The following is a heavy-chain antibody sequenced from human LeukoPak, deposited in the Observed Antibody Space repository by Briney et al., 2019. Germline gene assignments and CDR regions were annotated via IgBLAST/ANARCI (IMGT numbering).Heavy chain of an antibody. V-gene: IGHV4-31*03. Sequence: SETLSLTCTVSGGSISSGGYYWSWIRQHPGKGLEWIGYIYYSGSTYYNPSLKSRVTISVDTSKNQFSLKLSSVTAADTAVYYCARVQGPYDFWRGYYNYGGYYFDYWGQGTLVTVSS. CDR2: IYYSGST. CDR1: GGSISSGGYY. D-gene: IGHD3-3*01. CDR3: ARVQGPYDFWRGYYNYGGYYFDY. J-gene: IGHJ4*02.